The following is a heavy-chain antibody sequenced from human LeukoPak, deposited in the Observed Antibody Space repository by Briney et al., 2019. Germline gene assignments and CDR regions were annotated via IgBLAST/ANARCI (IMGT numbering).Heavy chain of an antibody. V-gene: IGHV4-59*01. D-gene: IGHD4/OR15-4a*01. J-gene: IGHJ4*02. CDR2: IYHSGST. CDR1: GGSIGSYY. CDR3: ARDREYNYGADY. Sequence: PSETLSLTCTVSGGSIGSYYWSWIRQPPGKGLEWIGHIYHSGSTNYNPSLKSRVTISLDTSKNQFSLTLSSVTAADTAVYYCARDREYNYGADYWGQGTLVTVSS.